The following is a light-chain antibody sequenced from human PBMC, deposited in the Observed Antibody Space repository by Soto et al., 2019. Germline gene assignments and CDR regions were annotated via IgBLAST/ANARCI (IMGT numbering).Light chain of an antibody. Sequence: QSALTQPPSASGTPGQRVTISCSGSSSNIGSNTVNWYQQVPGTAPKLLIYNYNQRPSGVPDRISGSKSGTSASLASSGLQAEEEGDYYCVAWDDSLKGPVFGGATKLTVL. CDR3: VAWDDSLKGPV. CDR1: SSNIGSNT. V-gene: IGLV1-44*01. J-gene: IGLJ2*01. CDR2: NYN.